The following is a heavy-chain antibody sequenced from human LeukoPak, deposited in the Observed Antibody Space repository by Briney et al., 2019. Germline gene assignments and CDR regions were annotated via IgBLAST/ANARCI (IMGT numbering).Heavy chain of an antibody. Sequence: PGRSLRLSCAASGFTFSYYGMHWVRQAPGKGLEWVAVIWSHGNDKYYADSVEGRFTISRDISKNTLYLQMNSLRAEDTAVYYCARDIDTSGHYSWFDPWGQGTLVTVSS. CDR3: ARDIDTSGHYSWFDP. CDR2: IWSHGNDK. D-gene: IGHD3-22*01. V-gene: IGHV3-33*01. J-gene: IGHJ5*02. CDR1: GFTFSYYG.